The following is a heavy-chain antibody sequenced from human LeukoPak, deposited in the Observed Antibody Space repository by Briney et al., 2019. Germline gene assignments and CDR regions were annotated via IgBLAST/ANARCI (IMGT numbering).Heavy chain of an antibody. V-gene: IGHV3-49*04. J-gene: IGHJ4*02. CDR1: GFTFGDYA. CDR3: TTYYYGSGSYLKEFDY. Sequence: GGSLRLSGTASGFTFGDYAMSWVRQAPGKGLEWVGFIRSKAYGGTTEYAASVKGRFTISRDDSKSIAYLQMNSLKTEDTAVYYCTTYYYGSGSYLKEFDYWGQGTLVTVSS. CDR2: IRSKAYGGTT. D-gene: IGHD3-10*01.